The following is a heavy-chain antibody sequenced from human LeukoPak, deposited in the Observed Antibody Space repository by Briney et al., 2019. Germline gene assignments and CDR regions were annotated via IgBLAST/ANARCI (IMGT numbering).Heavy chain of an antibody. D-gene: IGHD2-8*01. J-gene: IGHJ6*02. Sequence: PRASVRVSCTASGYTFTSYDINWVRQAPGRGLEWMGWMNPNSGNTGYAQKFQGRVTMTRNTSISTAYMELSSLRSEDTAVYYCAKLGVYYYYGMDVWGQGTTVTVSS. CDR2: MNPNSGNT. CDR1: GYTFTSYD. CDR3: AKLGVYYYYGMDV. V-gene: IGHV1-8*01.